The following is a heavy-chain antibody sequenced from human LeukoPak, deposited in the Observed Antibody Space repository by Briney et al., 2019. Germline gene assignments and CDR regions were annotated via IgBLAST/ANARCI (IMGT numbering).Heavy chain of an antibody. CDR2: ISSSGSTI. Sequence: QAGGSLRLSCAASGFTFSSYSMNWVRQAPGKGLEWVSYISSSGSTIYYADSVKGRFTISRDNAKNSLYLQMNSPRAEDTAVYYCARDGSWSIPPYYYYGMDVWGQGTTVTVSS. CDR3: ARDGSWSIPPYYYYGMDV. V-gene: IGHV3-48*04. CDR1: GFTFSSYS. D-gene: IGHD6-13*01. J-gene: IGHJ6*02.